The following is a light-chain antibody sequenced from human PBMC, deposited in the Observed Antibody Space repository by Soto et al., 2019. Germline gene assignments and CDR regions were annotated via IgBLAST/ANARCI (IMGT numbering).Light chain of an antibody. V-gene: IGLV2-14*02. CDR2: EVT. CDR3: SSYTSSSTLV. Sequence: QSVLTQPASVSGSPGQSITISCTGTSSDIGSYDLVSWYQQHPGTAPKLIIYEVTKRPSGVSTRFSGSKSGNTASLTISGLQAVDEADYYCSSYTSSSTLVFGTGTKVTVL. J-gene: IGLJ1*01. CDR1: SSDIGSYDL.